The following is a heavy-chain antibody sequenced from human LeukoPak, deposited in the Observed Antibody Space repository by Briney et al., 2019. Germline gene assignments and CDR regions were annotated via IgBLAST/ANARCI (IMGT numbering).Heavy chain of an antibody. CDR1: GFTFSSYS. CDR3: ARDPNDYVWGSPRGY. Sequence: GGSLRLSCAASGFTFSSYSMNWVRQAPGKGLEWVSYISSSSSTIYYADSVKGRFTISRDNAKNSLYLQMNSLRAEDTAVYYCARDPNDYVWGSPRGYWGQGTLVTVSS. J-gene: IGHJ4*02. D-gene: IGHD3-16*01. V-gene: IGHV3-48*01. CDR2: ISSSSSTI.